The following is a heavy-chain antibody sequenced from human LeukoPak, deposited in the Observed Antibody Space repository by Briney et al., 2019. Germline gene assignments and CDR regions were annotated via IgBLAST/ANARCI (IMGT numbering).Heavy chain of an antibody. V-gene: IGHV3-48*03. CDR1: GFTFSSYE. J-gene: IGHJ6*03. Sequence: GGSLRLSCAASGFTFSSYEMNWVRQAPGKGLEWVSSISRSATTIYYADSVKGRFTISRDNAKNSLYLQMNSLRAEDTTLYYCARVVCSCTSCYGGYMDVWGKGTTVTVSS. CDR2: ISRSATTI. CDR3: ARVVCSCTSCYGGYMDV. D-gene: IGHD2-2*01.